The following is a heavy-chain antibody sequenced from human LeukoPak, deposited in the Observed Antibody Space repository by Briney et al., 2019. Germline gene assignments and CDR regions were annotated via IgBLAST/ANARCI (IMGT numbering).Heavy chain of an antibody. V-gene: IGHV4-59*12. Sequence: SETLSLTCTVSGGSISSYYWSWIRQSPGKGLEWIGYIYYSGSTNYTPSLKSRVIISVDTSKNQFSLKLSSVIAAGTAVYYCASILLYSGSSGIDYWGQGILVTVSS. CDR1: GGSISSYY. CDR2: IYYSGST. CDR3: ASILLYSGSSGIDY. D-gene: IGHD6-6*01. J-gene: IGHJ4*02.